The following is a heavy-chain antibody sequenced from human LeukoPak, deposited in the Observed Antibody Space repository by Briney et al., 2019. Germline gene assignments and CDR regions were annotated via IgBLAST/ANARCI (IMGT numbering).Heavy chain of an antibody. Sequence: SETLSLTCTVSGGSISSYYWSWIRQPPGKGLEWSGYIYYSGSTNSNPSLKSRVTISVDTAKIQFSLKLSAVTAADTAVYYCARGRRDGYNRMDYWGQGTLVTVSS. V-gene: IGHV4-59*01. J-gene: IGHJ4*02. CDR1: GGSISSYY. D-gene: IGHD5-24*01. CDR3: ARGRRDGYNRMDY. CDR2: IYYSGST.